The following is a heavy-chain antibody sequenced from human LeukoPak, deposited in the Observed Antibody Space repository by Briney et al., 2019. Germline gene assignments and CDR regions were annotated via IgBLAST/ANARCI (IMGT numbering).Heavy chain of an antibody. Sequence: PSETLSLTCTVSGGSVSSYYWSWIRQPPGKGLEWIGYIYYSGSTIYNPSLKSRVTISLDTSKNQFSLKLSSVTAADTAVYYCSSGSYSFYYFDYWGQGTLVTVSS. CDR2: IYYSGST. CDR3: SSGSYSFYYFDY. J-gene: IGHJ4*02. V-gene: IGHV4-59*02. CDR1: GGSVSSYY. D-gene: IGHD1-26*01.